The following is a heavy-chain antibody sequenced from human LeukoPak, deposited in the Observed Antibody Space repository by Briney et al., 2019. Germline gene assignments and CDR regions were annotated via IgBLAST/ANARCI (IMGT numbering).Heavy chain of an antibody. CDR1: GYTFTSYY. D-gene: IGHD6-19*01. J-gene: IGHJ4*02. Sequence: GASVKVSCKASGYTFTSYYMHWVRQAPGQGLEWMGIINPSGGSTSYAQKFQGRVTMTRDTSTSTVYMELSSLRSEDTAVYYCARGVGSRIRQIAVAGTRYFDYWGQGTLVTVSS. V-gene: IGHV1-46*01. CDR3: ARGVGSRIRQIAVAGTRYFDY. CDR2: INPSGGST.